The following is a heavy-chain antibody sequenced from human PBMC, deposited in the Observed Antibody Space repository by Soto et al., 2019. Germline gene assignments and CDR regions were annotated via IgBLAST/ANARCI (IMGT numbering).Heavy chain of an antibody. D-gene: IGHD3-9*01. CDR3: ARVLRYFDWLLSDAFDI. CDR2: MNPNSGNT. Sequence: QVQLVQSGAEVKKPGASVKVSCKASGYTFTSYDINWVRQATGQGLEWMGWMNPNSGNTDYAQKFQGRVTMTRNTSICPAYKELCSLRSEDTAVYYCARVLRYFDWLLSDAFDIWGQGRMVTVSS. J-gene: IGHJ3*02. CDR1: GYTFTSYD. V-gene: IGHV1-8*01.